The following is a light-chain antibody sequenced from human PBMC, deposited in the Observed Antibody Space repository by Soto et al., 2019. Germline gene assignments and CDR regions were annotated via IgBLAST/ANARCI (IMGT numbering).Light chain of an antibody. Sequence: QSVLTQPPLASETPGQRVTVSCSGGISNIGRNAVNWYQQFPGTAPKLLIYSDNQRWSGVPDRFSASKSGTSASLAISGLQSDDEAEYYCAAWDDTLNSVLFGGGTKLTVL. V-gene: IGLV1-44*01. J-gene: IGLJ2*01. CDR1: ISNIGRNA. CDR2: SDN. CDR3: AAWDDTLNSVL.